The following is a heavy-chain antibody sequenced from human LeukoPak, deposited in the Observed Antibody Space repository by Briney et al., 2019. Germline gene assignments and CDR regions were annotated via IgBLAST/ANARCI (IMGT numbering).Heavy chain of an antibody. D-gene: IGHD2-2*01. CDR1: GFSLSSYD. Sequence: PGRSLRLSCAASGFSLSSYDMNWVRQAPGKGLQWVSDISSSGTTIYYADSVKGRFTISRDNAKNSLYLQMNSLRAEDTAVYYCARKYCSTTSCLFDNWGQGTLVTVSS. V-gene: IGHV3-48*03. CDR2: ISSSGTTI. J-gene: IGHJ4*02. CDR3: ARKYCSTTSCLFDN.